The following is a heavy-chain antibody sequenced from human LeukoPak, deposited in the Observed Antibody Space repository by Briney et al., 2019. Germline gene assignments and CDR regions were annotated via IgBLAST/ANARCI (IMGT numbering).Heavy chain of an antibody. CDR3: ARAGYSSSWYPYYYYYMDV. V-gene: IGHV1-46*01. J-gene: IGHJ6*03. D-gene: IGHD6-13*01. CDR1: GYTFTNYY. CDR2: INPSGGST. Sequence: GASVKVSCKASGYTFTNYYMHWVRQAPGQGLEWMGIINPSGGSTSYAQKFQGRVTMARDMSTSTVYMELFSLRSEDTAVYYCARAGYSSSWYPYYYYYMDVWGKGTTVTISS.